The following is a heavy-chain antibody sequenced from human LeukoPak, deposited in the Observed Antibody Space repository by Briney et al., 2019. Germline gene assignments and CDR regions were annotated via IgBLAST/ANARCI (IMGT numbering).Heavy chain of an antibody. V-gene: IGHV1-18*01. CDR1: GYTFTSYG. D-gene: IGHD3-22*01. CDR2: ISAYNGNT. J-gene: IGHJ4*02. CDR3: ARDRGWDWNYYDSSGYHAYYFDY. Sequence: GASVKVSCKASGYTFTSYGISWVRQAPGQGLEWMGWISAYNGNTNYAQKLQGRVTMTTNTPTSTAYMELRSLRSDDTAVYYCARDRGWDWNYYDSSGYHAYYFDYWGQGTLVTVSS.